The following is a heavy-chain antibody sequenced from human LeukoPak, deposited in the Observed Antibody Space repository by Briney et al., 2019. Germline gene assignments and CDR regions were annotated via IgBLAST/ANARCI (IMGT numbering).Heavy chain of an antibody. D-gene: IGHD3-22*01. V-gene: IGHV4-39*01. CDR1: GDSISSSSYF. J-gene: IGHJ4*02. Sequence: SSETLSLTCTVSGDSISSSSYFWGWIRQPPGKGLEWIGSVYYSGSTYYNPSLKSRVTISVDTSKNQFSLKLSSVTAADTAIYYCARHVFTVIVVGYYFDYWGQGTLVTVSS. CDR3: ARHVFTVIVVGYYFDY. CDR2: VYYSGST.